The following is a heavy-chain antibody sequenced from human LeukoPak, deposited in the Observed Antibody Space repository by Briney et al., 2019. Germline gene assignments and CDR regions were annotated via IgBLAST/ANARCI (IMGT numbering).Heavy chain of an antibody. D-gene: IGHD2-2*01. CDR3: ARSSVIVPAAINWFDP. Sequence: ASVKVSCMASGYTFTNYYMHWVRQAPGQGLEWMGWMNPKNGGTNYAQKFQGRVIMTRDTSISTSYMELSRLTSDDTAVYYCARSSVIVPAAINWFDPWGQGTLVTVSS. CDR2: MNPKNGGT. V-gene: IGHV1-2*02. CDR1: GYTFTNYY. J-gene: IGHJ5*02.